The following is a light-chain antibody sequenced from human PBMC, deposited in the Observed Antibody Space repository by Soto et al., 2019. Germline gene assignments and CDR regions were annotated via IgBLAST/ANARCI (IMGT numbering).Light chain of an antibody. CDR3: QQRSNWPPWT. CDR2: DAS. V-gene: IGKV3-11*01. CDR1: QSVSSY. Sequence: EIVLTQSPATLSLSPGERATLSCRASQSVSSYLDWYQQKPGQAPRLLIYDASNRATGIPARFSGSGSGKDFTLAISSLEPEDFAVYYCQQRSNWPPWTVGQGTKVEI. J-gene: IGKJ1*01.